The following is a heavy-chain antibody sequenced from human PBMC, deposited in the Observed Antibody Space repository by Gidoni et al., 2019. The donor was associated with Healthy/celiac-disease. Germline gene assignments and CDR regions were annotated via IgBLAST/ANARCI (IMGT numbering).Heavy chain of an antibody. D-gene: IGHD2-2*01. CDR2: TYYRSKWYN. Sequence: VQLKQSGPGLVKPPQTPPPTVPIPGDSVPGNVAAWNWLRQSQSRGLEWLGRTYYRSKWYNDYAVSVKSRITINPDTSKNQFSLQLNSVTPEDTAVYYCARDRGYCSSTSCYYYYYMDVWGKGTTVTVSS. CDR1: GDSVPGNVAA. CDR3: ARDRGYCSSTSCYYYYYMDV. V-gene: IGHV6-1*02. J-gene: IGHJ6*03.